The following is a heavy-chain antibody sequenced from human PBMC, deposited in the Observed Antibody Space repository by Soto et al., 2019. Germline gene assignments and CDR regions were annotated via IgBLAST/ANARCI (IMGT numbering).Heavy chain of an antibody. CDR3: AKDRPSPIVVVPAAIYGMDV. D-gene: IGHD2-2*01. CDR1: GFTFSSYA. J-gene: IGHJ6*02. V-gene: IGHV3-23*01. Sequence: EVQLLESGGGLVQPGGSLRLSCAASGFTFSSYAMSWVRQAPGKGLEWVSAISGSGGSTYYADSGKGRFTISRDNSKNTLYLQMNSLRAEDTAVYYCAKDRPSPIVVVPAAIYGMDVWGQGTTVTVSS. CDR2: ISGSGGST.